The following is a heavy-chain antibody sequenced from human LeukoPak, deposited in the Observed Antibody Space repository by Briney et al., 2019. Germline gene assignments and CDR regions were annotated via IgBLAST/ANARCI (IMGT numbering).Heavy chain of an antibody. Sequence: GRSLRLSCAASGFTFSRYGMHWVRQAPGKGLEWVAVISYDGINKYYADSVKGRFTISRDNSKNTLFLQMNSLRGEDTAVYYCAQDSNQWELYFHHWGQGTLVTVSS. V-gene: IGHV3-30*18. D-gene: IGHD1-26*01. J-gene: IGHJ1*01. CDR3: AQDSNQWELYFHH. CDR1: GFTFSRYG. CDR2: ISYDGINK.